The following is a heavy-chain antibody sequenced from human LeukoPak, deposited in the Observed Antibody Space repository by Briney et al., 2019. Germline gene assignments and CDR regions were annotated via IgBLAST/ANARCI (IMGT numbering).Heavy chain of an antibody. CDR3: ARDTGGIGAFDI. J-gene: IGHJ3*02. D-gene: IGHD7-27*01. CDR1: VFTVSSEY. V-gene: IGHV3-66*01. Sequence: VGSLRLSWAAAVFTVSSEYMSWVRQAPGNGLEWVSVIYTGVITYYADSVKGRFIISRDNSKNTLYLQMNSLRVEDTAVYYCARDTGGIGAFDIWGQGTMVTVSS. CDR2: IYTGVIT.